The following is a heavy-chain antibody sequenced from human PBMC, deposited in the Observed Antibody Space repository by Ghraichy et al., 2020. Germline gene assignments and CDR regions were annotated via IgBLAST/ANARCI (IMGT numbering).Heavy chain of an antibody. J-gene: IGHJ3*02. Sequence: GESLNISCKGSGYSFTSYWIGWVRQMPGKGLEWMGIIYPGDSDTRYSPSFQGQVTISADKSISTAYLQWSSLKASDTAMYYCASRLRSYADAFDIWGQGTMVTVSS. D-gene: IGHD4-23*01. CDR2: IYPGDSDT. V-gene: IGHV5-51*01. CDR1: GYSFTSYW. CDR3: ASRLRSYADAFDI.